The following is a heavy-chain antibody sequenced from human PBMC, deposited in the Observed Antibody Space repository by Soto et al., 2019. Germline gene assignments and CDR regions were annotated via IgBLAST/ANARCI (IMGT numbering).Heavy chain of an antibody. D-gene: IGHD3-22*01. CDR3: ARSITMIRDSGYYYYYGMDV. Sequence: SETLSLTCTVSGGSISSYYWSWIRQPPGKGLEWIGYIYYSGSTNYNPSLKSRVTISVDTSKNQFSLKLSSVTAADTAVYYCARSITMIRDSGYYYYYGMDVWGQGTTVTVSS. CDR1: GGSISSYY. J-gene: IGHJ6*02. CDR2: IYYSGST. V-gene: IGHV4-59*01.